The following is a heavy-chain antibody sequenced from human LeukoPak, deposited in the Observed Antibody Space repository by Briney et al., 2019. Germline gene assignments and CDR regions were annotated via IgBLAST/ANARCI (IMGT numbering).Heavy chain of an antibody. CDR3: ARDNTWYFDL. CDR1: GYTFSSNA. J-gene: IGHJ2*01. V-gene: IGHV1-18*01. Sequence: ASVKVSCTASGYTFSSNAISWVRQAPGQGLEWMGWISPYNGNTNSAQRFQGRVTMTTDTSTSAAYMELRSLRSDDTAVYYCARDNTWYFDLWGRGTLVTVSS. D-gene: IGHD2/OR15-2a*01. CDR2: ISPYNGNT.